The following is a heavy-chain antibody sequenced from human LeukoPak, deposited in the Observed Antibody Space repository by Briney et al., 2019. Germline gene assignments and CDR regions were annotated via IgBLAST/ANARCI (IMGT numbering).Heavy chain of an antibody. CDR3: ARAGVRTMVRGVRNNWFDP. V-gene: IGHV4-34*01. CDR1: GGSFSGYY. J-gene: IGHJ5*02. D-gene: IGHD3-10*01. Sequence: SETLSLTCAVYGGSFSGYYWSWIRQPPGKGLEWIGEINHSGSTNYNPSLKSRVTISVDTSKNQFSLKLSSVTAADTAVYYCARAGVRTMVRGVRNNWFDPWGQGTLVTVSS. CDR2: INHSGST.